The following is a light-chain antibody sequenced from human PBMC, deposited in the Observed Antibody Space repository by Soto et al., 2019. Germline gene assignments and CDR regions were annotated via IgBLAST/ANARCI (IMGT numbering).Light chain of an antibody. J-gene: IGLJ2*01. CDR2: EVS. Sequence: QSVLTQPASVSGSPGQSITTSCTGTSSDVGGYNYASWYQQHPGKAPKLMIYEVSNRPSGVSNRFSGSKFGNTASLTISGLQAEDEADYYCSSYTSSSTSVVFGGGTKVTVL. CDR3: SSYTSSSTSVV. CDR1: SSDVGGYNY. V-gene: IGLV2-14*01.